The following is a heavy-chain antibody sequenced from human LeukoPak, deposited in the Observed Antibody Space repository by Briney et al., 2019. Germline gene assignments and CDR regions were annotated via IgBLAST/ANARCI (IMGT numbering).Heavy chain of an antibody. CDR3: ARVADDY. V-gene: IGHV3-30-3*01. J-gene: IGHJ4*02. CDR1: GFTFSSYA. CDR2: ISYDGSNK. D-gene: IGHD2-15*01. Sequence: PGRSLRLSCAASGFTFSSYAMHWVRQAPGKGLEWVAVISYDGSNKYYADSVKGRFTISRDNSKNTLYLQMNSLRAEDTAVYYCARVADDYWGQGTLDTVSS.